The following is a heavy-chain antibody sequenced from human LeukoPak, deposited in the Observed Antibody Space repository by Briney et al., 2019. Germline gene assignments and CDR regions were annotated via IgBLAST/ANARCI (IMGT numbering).Heavy chain of an antibody. J-gene: IGHJ4*02. CDR2: INHSGST. V-gene: IGHV4-34*01. CDR1: GGSFSGYY. D-gene: IGHD4-11*01. Sequence: SETLSLTCAVYGGSFSGYYWSWIRQPPGKGLEWIGEINHSGSTNYNPSLKSRVTISVDTSKNQFSLNLSSVTAADTAVYYCARGGSTVTTYYFDYWGQGTLVTVSS. CDR3: ARGGSTVTTYYFDY.